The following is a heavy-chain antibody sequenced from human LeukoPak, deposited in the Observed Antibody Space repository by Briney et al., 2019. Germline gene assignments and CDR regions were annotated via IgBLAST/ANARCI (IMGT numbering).Heavy chain of an antibody. D-gene: IGHD6-19*01. CDR2: INPNSGGT. V-gene: IGHV1-2*02. J-gene: IGHJ5*02. CDR3: ARDRHVTSQWLVRTNWFDP. Sequence: ASVKVSCKASGYTFTGYYMHWVRQAPGQGLEWMGWINPNSGGTNYAQKFQGRVTMTRDTPISTAYMELSRLRSDDTAVYYCARDRHVTSQWLVRTNWFDPWGQGTQVIVSS. CDR1: GYTFTGYY.